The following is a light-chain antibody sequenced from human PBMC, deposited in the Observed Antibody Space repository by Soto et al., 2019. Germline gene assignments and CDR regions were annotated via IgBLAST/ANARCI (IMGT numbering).Light chain of an antibody. CDR1: GSNIGTNYD. Sequence: QFVLTQPPSVSGAPGQRVTISCTGSGSNIGTNYDVHWYQKLPGTAPKLIIFGTRRRPSGVPDRFSGSKSGMSASLAITGLQAEDEADYYCQSYDKSLRGSVFGTGTKLTVL. J-gene: IGLJ1*01. CDR3: QSYDKSLRGSV. V-gene: IGLV1-40*01. CDR2: GTR.